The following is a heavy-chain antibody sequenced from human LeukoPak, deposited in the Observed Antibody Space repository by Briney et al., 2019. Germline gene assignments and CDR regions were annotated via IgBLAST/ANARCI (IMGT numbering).Heavy chain of an antibody. CDR3: ARTGGYCSSTSCPLFDY. D-gene: IGHD2-2*01. CDR1: GFTFDDYG. J-gene: IGHJ4*02. Sequence: GGSLRLSCAASGFTFDDYGMHWVRQAPGKGLEWVSGISWNSGSIGYADSVKGRFTISRDNAKNSLYLQMNSLRAEDMALYYCARTGGYCSSTSCPLFDYWGQGTLVTVSS. V-gene: IGHV3-9*03. CDR2: ISWNSGSI.